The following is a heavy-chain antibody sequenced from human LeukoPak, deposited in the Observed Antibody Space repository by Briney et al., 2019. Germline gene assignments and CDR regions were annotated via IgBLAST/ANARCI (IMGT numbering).Heavy chain of an antibody. CDR2: ISGSSSYI. Sequence: GGSLRLSCAASGFTFSSYSMNWVRQAPGKGLEWVSAISGSSSYIYYADSVKGRFTISRDNAKNALYLQMSSLRAEDTAVYYCARDAFDPWGQGTLVTVSS. CDR3: ARDAFDP. V-gene: IGHV3-21*01. J-gene: IGHJ5*02. CDR1: GFTFSSYS.